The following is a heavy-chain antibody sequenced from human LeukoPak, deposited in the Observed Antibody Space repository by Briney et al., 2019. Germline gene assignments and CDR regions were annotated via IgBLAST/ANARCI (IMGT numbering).Heavy chain of an antibody. CDR2: IYYSGST. D-gene: IGHD6-19*01. Sequence: SETLSLTCTVSGGSISSYYWSWIRQPPGKGLEWIGYIYYSGSTNYNPSLKSRVTISVDTSKNQFSLKLSSVTAADTAVYHCARHTSSGSHFDYWGQGTLVTVSS. V-gene: IGHV4-59*08. J-gene: IGHJ4*02. CDR1: GGSISSYY. CDR3: ARHTSSGSHFDY.